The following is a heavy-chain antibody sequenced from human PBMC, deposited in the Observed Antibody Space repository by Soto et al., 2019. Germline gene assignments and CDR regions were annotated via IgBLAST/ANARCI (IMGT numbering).Heavy chain of an antibody. Sequence: SETLSLTCTVSGGSISSNYWSWIRQPAGKGLEWLGRLYNAERTNYNPSLKSRVTMSMDTSKNQFSLKLTSVTAADTAVYFCAREPLAHSYFDFWGQGTPVTVSS. CDR3: AREPLAHSYFDF. CDR1: GGSISSNY. CDR2: LYNAERT. V-gene: IGHV4-4*07. J-gene: IGHJ4*02.